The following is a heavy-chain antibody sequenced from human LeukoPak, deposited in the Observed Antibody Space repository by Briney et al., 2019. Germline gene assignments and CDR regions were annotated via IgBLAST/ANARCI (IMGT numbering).Heavy chain of an antibody. J-gene: IGHJ6*03. D-gene: IGHD3-9*01. V-gene: IGHV3-48*03. CDR1: GFTFSSYE. CDR3: AGGRSRYFDWLLYDYYYYMDA. CDR2: ISSSGSTI. Sequence: GGSLRLSCAASGFTFSSYEMNWVRQAPGKGLEWVSYISSSGSTIYYADSVKGRFTISRDNAKNSLYLQMNSLRAEDTAVYYCAGGRSRYFDWLLYDYYYYMDAWGKGTTVTISS.